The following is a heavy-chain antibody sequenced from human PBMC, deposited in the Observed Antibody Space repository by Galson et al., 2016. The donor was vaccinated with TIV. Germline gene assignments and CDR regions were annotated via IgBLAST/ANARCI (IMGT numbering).Heavy chain of an antibody. V-gene: IGHV1-18*01. CDR2: MSADNGDT. D-gene: IGHD3-22*01. J-gene: IGHJ4*02. CDR1: GYTLRNYG. Sequence: SVKVSCKASGYTLRNYGITWIRQAPGQGLEWMGWMSADNGDTTYAQKLRGRVLMTRDTSTNTAFMELSSLSFEDTAVYYCASVAWFPGRSLDNWGQGTLVIVSS. CDR3: ASVAWFPGRSLDN.